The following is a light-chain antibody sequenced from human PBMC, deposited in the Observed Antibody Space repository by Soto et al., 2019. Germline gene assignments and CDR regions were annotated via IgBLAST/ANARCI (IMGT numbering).Light chain of an antibody. CDR2: TVS. Sequence: DVVMTQSPLSLPVTLGQPASISCRSSQSLVYSDGNTYLNWFQQRPGQPPRRLIFTVSHRDSGVPDRFSGSGSGTDFTLKISRVEAEDVGVYYCMQGTHWPLTFGQGTRLEIK. CDR3: MQGTHWPLT. V-gene: IGKV2-30*01. J-gene: IGKJ5*01. CDR1: QSLVYSDGNTY.